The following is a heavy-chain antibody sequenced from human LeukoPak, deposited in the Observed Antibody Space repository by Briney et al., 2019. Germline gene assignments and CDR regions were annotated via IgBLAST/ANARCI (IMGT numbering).Heavy chain of an antibody. CDR2: ISSSSSYI. D-gene: IGHD6-13*01. Sequence: GGSLRLSCAASGFTFSSYSMNWVRQAPGKGLEWVSSISSSSSYIYYADSVKGRFTISRDNAKNSLYLQMNSLRAEDTAVYHCAKKGIPVAGTGNWYDPWGQGTVVTVSS. CDR1: GFTFSSYS. CDR3: AKKGIPVAGTGNWYDP. J-gene: IGHJ5*02. V-gene: IGHV3-21*04.